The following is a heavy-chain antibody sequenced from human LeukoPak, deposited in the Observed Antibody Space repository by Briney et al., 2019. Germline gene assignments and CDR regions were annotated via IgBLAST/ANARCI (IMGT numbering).Heavy chain of an antibody. CDR1: GFTFSSYA. J-gene: IGHJ4*02. D-gene: IGHD3-22*01. CDR3: VKRRYDSSGYFDY. V-gene: IGHV3-23*01. Sequence: GGSLRLSCAASGFTFSSYAMSWVRQAPGKGLEWVSAISGSGGSTSYADSVKGRFTISRDNSQNTLYLQMNSLRAEDTAVYYCVKRRYDSSGYFDYWGQGTLVTVSS. CDR2: ISGSGGST.